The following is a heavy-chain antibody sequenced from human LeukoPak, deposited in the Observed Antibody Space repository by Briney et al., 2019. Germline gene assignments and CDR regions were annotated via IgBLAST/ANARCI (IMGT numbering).Heavy chain of an antibody. CDR2: ISYDGSNK. CDR1: GFTFSSYA. V-gene: IGHV3-30*04. CDR3: AREYYDYVWGSYRPFDY. J-gene: IGHJ4*02. Sequence: GGSLRLSCAASGFTFSSYAMHWVRQAPGKGLEWVAVISYDGSNKYYADSVKGRFTISRDNSKNTLYLQMNSLRAEDTAVYYCAREYYDYVWGSYRPFDYWGQGTLVTVSS. D-gene: IGHD3-16*02.